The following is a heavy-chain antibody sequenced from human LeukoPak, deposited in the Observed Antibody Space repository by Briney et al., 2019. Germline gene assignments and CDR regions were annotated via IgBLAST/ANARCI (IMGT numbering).Heavy chain of an antibody. CDR1: VFTLSIDS. Sequence: GGSLRLSPTPSVFTLSIDSMSSVSDGPGEGVGRGSSISNRGSYLYYADSVKGRFTISRDNAKNSLHLQMNSLRAEDTAVYYCARDWGAWELDYWGQGTLVTVSS. CDR2: ISNRGSYL. CDR3: ARDWGAWELDY. D-gene: IGHD1-26*01. V-gene: IGHV3-21*01. J-gene: IGHJ4*02.